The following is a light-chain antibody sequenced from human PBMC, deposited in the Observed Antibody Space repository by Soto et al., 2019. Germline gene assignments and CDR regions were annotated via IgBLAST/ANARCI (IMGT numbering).Light chain of an antibody. Sequence: ILFTQSPSTLTLSPVEGATLSCRTTKRGINSYLAWYQLKPGQAPRLFIYGASSRATGIPDRFSGSGSGTDFTLTIGRLEPEDSAVYYCQRYGSSPRTFGQGTKVDIK. CDR3: QRYGSSPRT. CDR2: GAS. CDR1: KRGINSY. V-gene: IGKV3-20*01. J-gene: IGKJ1*01.